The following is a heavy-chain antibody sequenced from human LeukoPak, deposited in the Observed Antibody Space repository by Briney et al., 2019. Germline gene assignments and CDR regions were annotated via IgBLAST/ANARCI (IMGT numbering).Heavy chain of an antibody. D-gene: IGHD3-22*01. CDR1: GFTFDDYA. J-gene: IGHJ4*02. CDR3: AKDKRYFYGNLDY. CDR2: ISWNSGSI. V-gene: IGHV3-9*01. Sequence: PGRSLRLSCAASGFTFDDYAMHWVRQAPGKGLEWVSGISWNSGSIGYADSVKGRFTISRDNAKNSLYLQMNSLRAEDTAVYYCAKDKRYFYGNLDYWGQGTLVTVSS.